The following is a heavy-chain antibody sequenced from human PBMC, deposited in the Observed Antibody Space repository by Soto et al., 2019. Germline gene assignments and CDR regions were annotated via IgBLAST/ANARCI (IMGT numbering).Heavy chain of an antibody. V-gene: IGHV3-33*01. D-gene: IGHD6-13*01. J-gene: IGHJ4*02. CDR1: GFTFSSYG. Sequence: QVQLVESGGGVVQPGRSLRLSCAASGFTFSSYGMHWVRQAPGKGLEWVAVIWYDGTNKYYVVSVKGRFTISRDNSQNTLYLKMHSLRAEDTAVYYCAIEGIATTGRLDYWGQGTLVTVSS. CDR2: IWYDGTNK. CDR3: AIEGIATTGRLDY.